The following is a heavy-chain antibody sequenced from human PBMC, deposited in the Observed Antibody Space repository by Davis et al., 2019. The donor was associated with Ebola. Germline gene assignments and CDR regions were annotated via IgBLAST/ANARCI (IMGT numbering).Heavy chain of an antibody. Sequence: SETLSLTCTVSGGSIISSSSSCGWIRQPPRKGLEWIGSIYYSGITYYNPSLKSRVTISVDTSKNQFSLKLRSVTAADTAVYYCARQGWSGYSLRHWLDPWGRGTLVTVSS. CDR2: IYYSGIT. D-gene: IGHD3-3*01. CDR3: ARQGWSGYSLRHWLDP. J-gene: IGHJ5*02. CDR1: GGSIISSSSS. V-gene: IGHV4-39*01.